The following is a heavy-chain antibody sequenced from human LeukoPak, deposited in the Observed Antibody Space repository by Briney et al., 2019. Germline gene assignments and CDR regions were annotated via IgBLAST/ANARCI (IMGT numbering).Heavy chain of an antibody. D-gene: IGHD4-23*01. CDR3: AREGGNEGLDY. Sequence: SQTLSLTCTVSGGSISSGGYYWRWIRQHPGKGLEWIGYIYYSGSTYYNPSLKSRVTISVDTSKNQFSLKLSSVTAADTAVCYCAREGGNEGLDYWGQGTLVTVSS. V-gene: IGHV4-31*03. CDR1: GGSISSGGYY. CDR2: IYYSGST. J-gene: IGHJ4*02.